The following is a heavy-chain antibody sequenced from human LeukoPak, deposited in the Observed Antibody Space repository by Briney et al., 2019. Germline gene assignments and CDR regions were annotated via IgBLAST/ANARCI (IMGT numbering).Heavy chain of an antibody. CDR1: GYTFTGYY. CDR2: INPNSGGT. V-gene: IGHV1-2*04. D-gene: IGHD1-26*01. J-gene: IGHJ4*02. CDR3: ARDVIRGGRVGAKPPPDY. Sequence: ASVKVSCKASGYTFTGYYMHWVRQAPGQGLEWKGWINPNSGGTNYAQKFQGWVTMTSDTSISTAYMELSRLRSDDTAVYYCARDVIRGGRVGAKPPPDYWGQGTLVTVSS.